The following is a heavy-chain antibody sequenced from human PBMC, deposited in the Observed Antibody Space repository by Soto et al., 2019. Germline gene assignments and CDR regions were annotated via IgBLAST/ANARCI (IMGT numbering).Heavy chain of an antibody. D-gene: IGHD3-3*01. Sequence: ASVKVCCKASGYTFTGYYMHWVRQAPGQGLEWMGWINPNSGGTNYAQKFQGRVTMTRDTSISTAYMELSRLRSDDTAVYYCARVAAQDFWSGYLGYYYYGMDVWGQGTTVTVSS. V-gene: IGHV1-2*02. CDR2: INPNSGGT. CDR1: GYTFTGYY. J-gene: IGHJ6*02. CDR3: ARVAAQDFWSGYLGYYYYGMDV.